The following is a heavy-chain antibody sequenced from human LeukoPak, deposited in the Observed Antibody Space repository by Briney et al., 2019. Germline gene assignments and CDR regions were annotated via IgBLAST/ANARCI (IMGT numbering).Heavy chain of an antibody. V-gene: IGHV3-49*04. CDR2: IRSKAYGGTT. CDR1: GFTFGDYA. Sequence: GGSLRLSCTASGFTFGDYAMSWVRQAPGKGLEWVGFIRSKAYGGTTEYAAFVKGRFTISRDDSKSIAYLQMNSLKTEDTAVYYCTRVELRPYYYGMDVWGQGTTVTVSS. CDR3: TRVELRPYYYGMDV. D-gene: IGHD1-7*01. J-gene: IGHJ6*02.